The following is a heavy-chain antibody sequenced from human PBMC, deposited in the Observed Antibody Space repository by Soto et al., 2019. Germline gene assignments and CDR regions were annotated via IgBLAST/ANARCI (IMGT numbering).Heavy chain of an antibody. D-gene: IGHD3-22*01. Sequence: GESLKISCKGSGYSFTSYWIGWVRQMPGKGLEWMGMIDPGDSHTSYSPSFQGHVTISAAKSITTAFLQWSSLRASDTAMYYCARQIYDSDTGPNFQYYFDSWGQGTPVTVSS. CDR3: ARQIYDSDTGPNFQYYFDS. V-gene: IGHV5-51*01. CDR2: IDPGDSHT. J-gene: IGHJ4*02. CDR1: GYSFTSYW.